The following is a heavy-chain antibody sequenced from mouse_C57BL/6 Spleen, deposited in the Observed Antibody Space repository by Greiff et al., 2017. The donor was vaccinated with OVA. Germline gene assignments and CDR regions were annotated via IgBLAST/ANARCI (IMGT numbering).Heavy chain of an antibody. J-gene: IGHJ2*01. Sequence: EVKLVESGGGLVKPGGSLKLSCAASGFTFSSYAMSWVRQTPEKRLEWVATISDGGSYTYYPDNVTGRFTISRDNAKTNLYLQMSHLKSEDTAMYYCARDTGTEVDYWGQGTTLTVSS. CDR3: ARDTGTEVDY. CDR2: ISDGGSYT. CDR1: GFTFSSYA. D-gene: IGHD4-1*01. V-gene: IGHV5-4*01.